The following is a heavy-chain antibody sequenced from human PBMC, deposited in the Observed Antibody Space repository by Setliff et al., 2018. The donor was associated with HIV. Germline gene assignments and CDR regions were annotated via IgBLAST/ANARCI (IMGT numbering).Heavy chain of an antibody. CDR2: IYSGGST. J-gene: IGHJ5*02. CDR3: ARRGYSGYASGWFGP. CDR1: GFTVSSNY. D-gene: IGHD5-12*01. Sequence: LRLSCAASGFTVSSNYMSWVRQAPGKGLEWVSVIYSGGSTYYADSVKGRFTISRDNSKNTLYLQMNSLRAEDTAVYYCARRGYSGYASGWFGPWGQGTLVTVSS. V-gene: IGHV3-53*01.